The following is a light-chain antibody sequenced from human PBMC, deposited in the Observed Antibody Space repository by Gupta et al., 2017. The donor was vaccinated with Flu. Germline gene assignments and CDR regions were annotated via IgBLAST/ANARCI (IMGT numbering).Light chain of an antibody. J-gene: IGKJ1*01. CDR1: KGVRSN. CDR3: QQDKNWHPWT. CDR2: GAS. V-gene: IGKV3-15*01. Sequence: ATLHVSPGERTTHSCGARKGVRSNLDWYQYKPAHGPGLLIHGASTRARGITARFSGSGTGTESTLTISIRQMEAFAVYIFQQDKNWHPWTFGQGTKV.